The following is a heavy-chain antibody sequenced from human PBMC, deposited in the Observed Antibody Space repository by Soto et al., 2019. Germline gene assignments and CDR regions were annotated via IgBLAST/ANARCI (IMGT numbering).Heavy chain of an antibody. CDR2: IIPIFGTA. Sequence: SVKVSCKASGGTFSSYAISWVRQAPGQGLEWMGGIIPIFGTANYAQKFQGRVTITADESTSTAYMELSSLRSEDTAVYYCARGGVGATPLFDYWGQGTLVTVSS. V-gene: IGHV1-69*13. CDR3: ARGGVGATPLFDY. CDR1: GGTFSSYA. D-gene: IGHD1-26*01. J-gene: IGHJ4*02.